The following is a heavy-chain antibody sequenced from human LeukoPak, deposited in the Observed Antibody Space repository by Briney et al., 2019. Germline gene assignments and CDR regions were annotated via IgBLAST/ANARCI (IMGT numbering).Heavy chain of an antibody. D-gene: IGHD6-13*01. CDR1: GASMSGSRYY. J-gene: IGHJ3*02. V-gene: IGHV4-39*01. CDR3: ARHVDLKAAAAAFDI. CDR2: MHYSGNFYSGSA. Sequence: PSETLSLTCSVSGASMSGSRYYWAWIRQPPGKGLEWIGSMHYSGNFYSGSAYYNPSLRSRVTISVDTSKNQFSLKLSSVTAADTAVYYCARHVDLKAAAAAFDIWGQGTMVTVSS.